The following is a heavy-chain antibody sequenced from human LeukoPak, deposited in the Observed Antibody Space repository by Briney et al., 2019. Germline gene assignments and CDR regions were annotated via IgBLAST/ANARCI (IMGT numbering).Heavy chain of an antibody. CDR1: GGTFSSYA. CDR2: IIPIFGTA. D-gene: IGHD6-13*01. V-gene: IGHV1-69*06. Sequence: SVKVSCKASGGTFSSYAIRWVRQAPGQGLEWMGGIIPIFGTANYAQTFQGRVTITADKSTSTAYMELSSLRSEDTAVYYCARAVIAAAGNDFDYWGQGTLVTVSS. J-gene: IGHJ4*02. CDR3: ARAVIAAAGNDFDY.